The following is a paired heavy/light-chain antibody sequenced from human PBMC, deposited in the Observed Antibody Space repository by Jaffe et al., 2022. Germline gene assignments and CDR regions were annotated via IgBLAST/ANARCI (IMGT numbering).Light chain of an antibody. J-gene: IGLJ1*01. Sequence: QSALTQPASVSGSPGQSITISCTGTSSDVGGYNYVSWYQQHPGKAPKLMIYEVSNRPSGVSNRFSGSKSGNTASLTISGLQAEDEADYYCSSYTSSSTNYVFGTGTKVTVL. CDR1: SSDVGGYNY. CDR3: SSYTSSSTNYV. V-gene: IGLV2-14*01. CDR2: EVS.
Heavy chain of an antibody. CDR1: GFSLSTSGVG. Sequence: QITLKESGPTLVKPTQTLTLTCTFSGFSLSTSGVGVGWIRQPPGKALEWLALIYWDDDKRYSPSLKSRLTITKDTSKNQVVLTMTNMDPVDTATYYCAHVSDQDYYDSSGPYYFDYWGQGTLVTVSS. CDR2: IYWDDDK. V-gene: IGHV2-5*02. D-gene: IGHD3-22*01. CDR3: AHVSDQDYYDSSGPYYFDY. J-gene: IGHJ4*02.